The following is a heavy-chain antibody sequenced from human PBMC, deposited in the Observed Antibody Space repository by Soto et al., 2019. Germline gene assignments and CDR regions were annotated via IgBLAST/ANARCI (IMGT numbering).Heavy chain of an antibody. CDR3: ARDRGAYETGFDP. V-gene: IGHV1-18*01. CDR2: ISGFNGNT. Sequence: QTQLVQSAPEVKKPGASVKVSCKASGYTFTSYGISWMRQVPGQGLEWMAWISGFNGNTKYAQKYQGRVPMTTDTATRKAYMELTSLTSDDTAIYYCARDRGAYETGFDPWGQGTLVTVSS. CDR1: GYTFTSYG. J-gene: IGHJ5*02. D-gene: IGHD3-22*01.